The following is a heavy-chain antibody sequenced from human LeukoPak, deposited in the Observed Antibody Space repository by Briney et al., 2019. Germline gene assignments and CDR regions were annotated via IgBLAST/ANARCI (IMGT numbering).Heavy chain of an antibody. CDR2: IYTSGST. CDR3: ARDSSYSGSTNWFDH. Sequence: SETLSLTCTVSGGSISSYYWSWIRQPAGKGLEWIGRIYTSGSTNYNPSLKSRVTMSVDTSKNQFSLKLSSVTAADTAVYYCARDSSYSGSTNWFDHWGQGTLVTVSS. V-gene: IGHV4-4*07. J-gene: IGHJ5*02. CDR1: GGSISSYY. D-gene: IGHD1-26*01.